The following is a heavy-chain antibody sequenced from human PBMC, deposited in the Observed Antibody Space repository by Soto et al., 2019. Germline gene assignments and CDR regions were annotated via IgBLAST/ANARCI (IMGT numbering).Heavy chain of an antibody. CDR2: INEDGSQK. J-gene: IGHJ4*02. V-gene: IGHV3-7*01. CDR3: ARVGRYGWDFDH. CDR1: EFSFRSYW. D-gene: IGHD5-18*01. Sequence: GGSLRLSCAASEFSFRSYWMTWVRQAPGKGLEWVALINEDGSQKYYVGSVKGRFIISRDNAKGSVYMQMDSLRAGDTAVYFCARVGRYGWDFDHWGQGTLVTAPQ.